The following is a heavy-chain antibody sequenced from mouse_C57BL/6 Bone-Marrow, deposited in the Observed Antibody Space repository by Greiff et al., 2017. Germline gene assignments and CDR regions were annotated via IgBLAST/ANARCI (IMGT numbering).Heavy chain of an antibody. V-gene: IGHV1-59*01. CDR2: IDPSASYT. Sequence: LQASWAELVKPGASVKISCKVSGYAFSTYWMNWVKQRPGQGLEWIGVIDPSASYTNYNQKFKGKATLTVDTSSSTAYMQLSSRTSEDSAVYYCGNFDYWGKGTTLTVSS. CDR3: GNFDY. CDR1: GYAFSTYW. J-gene: IGHJ2*01.